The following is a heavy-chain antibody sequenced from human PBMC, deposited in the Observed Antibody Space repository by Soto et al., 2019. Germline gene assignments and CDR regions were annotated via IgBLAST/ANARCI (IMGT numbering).Heavy chain of an antibody. Sequence: PGGSLRLSCAASGFTFSSYAMTWVRQAPGKGLEWVSIISGSGGTTYYADSVKGRFTISRDNSKNTLYLQMNSLRDEDTAVYYCARDYRAQHWGQGTLVTVSS. CDR3: ARDYRAQH. CDR1: GFTFSSYA. J-gene: IGHJ1*01. V-gene: IGHV3-23*01. CDR2: ISGSGGTT.